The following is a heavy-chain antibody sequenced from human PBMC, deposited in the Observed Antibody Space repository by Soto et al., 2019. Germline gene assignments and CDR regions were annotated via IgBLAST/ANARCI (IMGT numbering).Heavy chain of an antibody. Sequence: QVQQVQSGAEVKKPGASVKVSCKASGYTFTNYDVNWVRQAAGQGLEWMGWMNPNSGNTDYAQKFRDRVAMTRNTSIDTAYMELSSLTSEDTAVYYCASQGVDFWRVGHYYGLGVWGQGTAVTVAS. D-gene: IGHD3-3*01. V-gene: IGHV1-8*01. J-gene: IGHJ6*02. CDR2: MNPNSGNT. CDR1: GYTFTNYD. CDR3: ASQGVDFWRVGHYYGLGV.